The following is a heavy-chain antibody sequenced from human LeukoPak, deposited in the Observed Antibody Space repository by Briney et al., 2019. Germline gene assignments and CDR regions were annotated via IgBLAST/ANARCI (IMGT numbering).Heavy chain of an antibody. V-gene: IGHV4-34*01. D-gene: IGHD3-10*01. Sequence: PSETLSLTCAVYGGSFSGYYWSWTRQVPGKGLEWLGEINQSGRTNYNPSLKSRVTISVDPSKNQISLNLSFVTATDTAVYYCARGWFGFWHNSYLDDNAFDVWGPGTMVTVSS. CDR3: ARGWFGFWHNSYLDDNAFDV. J-gene: IGHJ3*01. CDR2: INQSGRT. CDR1: GGSFSGYY.